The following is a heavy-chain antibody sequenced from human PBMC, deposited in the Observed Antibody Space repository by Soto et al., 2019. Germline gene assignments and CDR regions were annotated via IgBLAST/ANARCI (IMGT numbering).Heavy chain of an antibody. CDR3: VKGSLGRCSGTRCYYFAS. D-gene: IGHD1-26*01. CDR2: ISGADTGT. V-gene: IGHV3-23*01. J-gene: IGHJ4*02. CDR1: GFTFSSYA. Sequence: GGSLRLSCAASGFTFSSYAMSWVRQTPEKGLEWVSAISGADTGTYYTDSVKGRFTISRDNPKNSLYLQMNSLRAEDTAVYYCVKGSLGRCSGTRCYYFASWGQGALVTVSS.